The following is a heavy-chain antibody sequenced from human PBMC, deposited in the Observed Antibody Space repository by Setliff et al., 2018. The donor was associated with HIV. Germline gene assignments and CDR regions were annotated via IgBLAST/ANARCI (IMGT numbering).Heavy chain of an antibody. J-gene: IGHJ6*03. Sequence: SETLSLTCAVSGGSISSSNWWSWVRQPPGKRLEWLGSIYSSGSTSYNPPLSSRLTISVDTSKNQFSLKLSSVTAADTAVYYCARDQGHGSGRSYYYYYMDVWGKGTTVTVSS. D-gene: IGHD3-10*01. CDR1: GGSISSSNW. CDR2: IYSSGST. CDR3: ARDQGHGSGRSYYYYYMDV. V-gene: IGHV4-4*02.